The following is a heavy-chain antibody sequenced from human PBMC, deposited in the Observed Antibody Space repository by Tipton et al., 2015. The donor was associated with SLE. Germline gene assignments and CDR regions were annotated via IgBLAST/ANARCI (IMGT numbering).Heavy chain of an antibody. Sequence: TLSLTCTVSGGSISSYYWSWIRQPSGKGLEWIGYIYYSGSTNYNPSLKSRVTISVDTSKNQFSLKLSSVTAADTAVYYCARGSNYAFDIWGQGTMVTVSS. J-gene: IGHJ3*02. D-gene: IGHD6-13*01. V-gene: IGHV4-59*01. CDR1: GGSISSYY. CDR2: IYYSGST. CDR3: ARGSNYAFDI.